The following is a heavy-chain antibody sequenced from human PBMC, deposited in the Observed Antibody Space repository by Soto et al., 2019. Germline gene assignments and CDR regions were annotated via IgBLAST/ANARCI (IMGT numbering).Heavy chain of an antibody. CDR3: ARDAHGITWDN. CDR1: GYTFTGYY. Sequence: ASVKVSCKAFGYTFTGYYMHWVRQAPGQGLEWMGIINPSGGSTSYAQKFQGRVTVARDTSTSTVYMELSSLRSEDTAVYYCARDAHGITWDNWGQGTLVTVSS. CDR2: INPSGGST. J-gene: IGHJ4*02. V-gene: IGHV1-46*01.